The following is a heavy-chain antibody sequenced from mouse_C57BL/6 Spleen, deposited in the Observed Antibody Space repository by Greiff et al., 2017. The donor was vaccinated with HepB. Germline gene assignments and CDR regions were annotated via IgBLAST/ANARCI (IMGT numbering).Heavy chain of an antibody. CDR2: IYPRDGST. V-gene: IGHV1-85*01. CDR1: GYTFTSYD. CDR3: ARERNDYDVWYFDY. J-gene: IGHJ2*01. Sequence: VKLQESGPELVKPGASVKLSCKASGYTFTSYDINWVKQRPGQGLEWIGWIYPRDGSTKYNEKFKGKATLTVDTSSSTAYMELHSLTSEDSAVYFCARERNDYDVWYFDYWGQGTTLTVSS. D-gene: IGHD2-4*01.